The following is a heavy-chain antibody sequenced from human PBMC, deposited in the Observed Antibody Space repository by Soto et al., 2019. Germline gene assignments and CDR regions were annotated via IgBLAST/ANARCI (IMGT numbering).Heavy chain of an antibody. V-gene: IGHV3-23*01. J-gene: IGHJ4*01. CDR3: ANARCTGNSCYVPDY. CDR1: GFTFNSYT. Sequence: EVQLLESGGGLVQPGGSLRLSCAASGFTFNSYTMAWVRQAPGKGLEGVSSISGSGGSPSYADSVQGRFTISRDNSRNTLSLQMNSLRAEDTATYYCANARCTGNSCYVPDYWGHGSLVTVSS. CDR2: ISGSGGSP. D-gene: IGHD2-8*02.